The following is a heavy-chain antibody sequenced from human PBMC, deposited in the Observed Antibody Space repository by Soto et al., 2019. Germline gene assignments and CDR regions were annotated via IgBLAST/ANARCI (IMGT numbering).Heavy chain of an antibody. CDR2: IIPIFGTA. V-gene: IGHV1-69*13. CDR3: ARVAPKVYYYDSSGYWAPFDY. CDR1: GGTFSSYA. D-gene: IGHD3-22*01. Sequence: GASVKVSCKASGGTFSSYAISWVRQAPGQGLEWMGGIIPIFGTANYAQKFQGRVTITADESTSTAYMELSSLRSEDTAVYYCARVAPKVYYYDSSGYWAPFDYWGQRTLVTVSS. J-gene: IGHJ4*02.